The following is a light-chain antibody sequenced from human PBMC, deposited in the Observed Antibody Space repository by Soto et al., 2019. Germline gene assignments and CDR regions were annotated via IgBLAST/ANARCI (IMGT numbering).Light chain of an antibody. CDR1: QSLSNF. Sequence: EIVLTQSPATLSLSPGERATLSCRASQSLSNFLAWYQQKPGQAPRLLIYDASNRATGIPVSLSGSGSGTVFTLSISSLEPEDFVVYYCQQRSSLFTFGPGNTVELK. V-gene: IGKV3-11*01. J-gene: IGKJ3*01. CDR2: DAS. CDR3: QQRSSLFT.